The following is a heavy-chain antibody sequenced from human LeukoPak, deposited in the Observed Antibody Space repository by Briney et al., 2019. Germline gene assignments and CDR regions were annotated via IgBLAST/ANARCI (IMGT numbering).Heavy chain of an antibody. CDR3: ARETSQKGAHYMDV. CDR2: IHYSGST. Sequence: SETLSLTCTVSGGSISSYYWSWIRQPPGKGLEWIGYIHYSGSTNYNPSLKRRVTISVDTSKNQFSLKLRSVTAADTAVYYCARETSQKGAHYMDVWGKGTTVTISS. CDR1: GGSISSYY. J-gene: IGHJ6*03. V-gene: IGHV4-59*01. D-gene: IGHD3-16*01.